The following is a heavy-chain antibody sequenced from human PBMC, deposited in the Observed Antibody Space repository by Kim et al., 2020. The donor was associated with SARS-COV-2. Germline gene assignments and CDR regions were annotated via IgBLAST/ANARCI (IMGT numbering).Heavy chain of an antibody. CDR3: AKASITMIVVVIPYNYGMDA. CDR2: MNPDSGKT. J-gene: IGHJ6*02. V-gene: IGHV1-8*01. Sequence: ASVKVSCKASGYTFTSYYMNWVRQATGQGLEWMGGMNPDSGKTGYAQKFQGRVTMTRNTSISTAYMELSSLRSEDTAVYYCAKASITMIVVVIPYNYGMDAWGQGTTVTVSS. D-gene: IGHD3-22*01. CDR1: GYTFTSYY.